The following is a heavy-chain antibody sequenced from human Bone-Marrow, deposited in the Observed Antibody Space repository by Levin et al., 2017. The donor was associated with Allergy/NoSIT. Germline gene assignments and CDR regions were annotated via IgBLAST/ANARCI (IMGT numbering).Heavy chain of an antibody. D-gene: IGHD3-10*01. J-gene: IGHJ4*02. CDR1: GFTVSNHY. CDR3: ATDRGD. Sequence: GSLRLSCAASGFTVSNHYMRWVRQAPGKGLEWVSHIYSGGITNYADSVKGRFTISRDNSNNTLYLQMNSLRAEDTAFYYCATDRGDWGQGTLVTVSS. CDR2: IYSGGIT. V-gene: IGHV3-66*01.